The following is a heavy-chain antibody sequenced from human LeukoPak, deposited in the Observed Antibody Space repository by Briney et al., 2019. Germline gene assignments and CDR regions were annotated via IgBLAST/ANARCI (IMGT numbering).Heavy chain of an antibody. CDR1: GFTFSDYY. Sequence: GGSLRLSCAASGFTFSDYYMSWIRQAPGKGLEWVSYISSSGSTIYYADSVKGRFTISRDNAKNSLYRQMNSLRAEDTAVYYCAREYCSSTSCYAPDFDYWGQGTLVTVSS. CDR3: AREYCSSTSCYAPDFDY. CDR2: ISSSGSTI. J-gene: IGHJ4*02. D-gene: IGHD2-2*01. V-gene: IGHV3-11*04.